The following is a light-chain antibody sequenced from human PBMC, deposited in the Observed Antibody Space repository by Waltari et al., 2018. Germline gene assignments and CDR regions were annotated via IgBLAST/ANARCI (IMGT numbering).Light chain of an antibody. Sequence: DIQMTQSPSSLFASVGDRVTITCQASQDISKNLHWFQQKPGKAPNLLIYGASSLHTGVPSRFSESKSGTHFTFTISSLQPEDIATYYCLQYHTFPLTFGGGTKVEIK. V-gene: IGKV1-33*01. CDR3: LQYHTFPLT. J-gene: IGKJ4*01. CDR1: QDISKN. CDR2: GAS.